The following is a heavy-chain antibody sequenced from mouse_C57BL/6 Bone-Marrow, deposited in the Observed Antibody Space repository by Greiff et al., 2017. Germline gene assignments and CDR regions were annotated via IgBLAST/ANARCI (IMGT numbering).Heavy chain of an antibody. V-gene: IGHV1-50*01. CDR2: IDPSDSYT. D-gene: IGHD1-1*01. CDR3: ARKHYGSLSWDY. Sequence: QVQLQQPGAELVKPGASVKLSCKASGYTFTSYWMQWVKQRPGQGLEWIGEIDPSDSYTNYNQKFKGKATLTVDTSSSTAYMQLSSLTSEDSAVYYCARKHYGSLSWDYWGQGTTLTVSS. CDR1: GYTFTSYW. J-gene: IGHJ2*01.